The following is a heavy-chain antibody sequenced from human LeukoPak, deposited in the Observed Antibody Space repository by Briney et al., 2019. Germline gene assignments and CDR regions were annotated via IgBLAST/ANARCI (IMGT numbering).Heavy chain of an antibody. D-gene: IGHD3-22*01. CDR3: ARDPRQGYYDSSGYYKYFDY. CDR2: ISSSSTI. J-gene: IGHJ4*02. V-gene: IGHV3-48*01. Sequence: PGGSLRLSCAASGFTFSSYSMNWVRQAPGKGLEWVSYISSSSTIYYADSVKGRFTISRDNAKNSLYLQMNSLRAEDTAAYYCARDPRQGYYDSSGYYKYFDYWGQGTLVTVSS. CDR1: GFTFSSYS.